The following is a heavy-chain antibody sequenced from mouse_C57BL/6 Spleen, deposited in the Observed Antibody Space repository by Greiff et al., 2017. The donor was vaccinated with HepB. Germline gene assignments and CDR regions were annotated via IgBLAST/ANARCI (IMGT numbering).Heavy chain of an antibody. J-gene: IGHJ4*01. Sequence: EVQLQQSGAELVKPGASVKLSCTASGFNIKDYYMHWVKQRTEQGLEWIGRIDPEDGETKYAPKFPGKATITADTSSNTAYLQLSSLTSEDTAVYYCASYSKGAMDYWGQGTSVTVSS. CDR2: IDPEDGET. CDR1: GFNIKDYY. V-gene: IGHV14-2*01. D-gene: IGHD2-5*01. CDR3: ASYSKGAMDY.